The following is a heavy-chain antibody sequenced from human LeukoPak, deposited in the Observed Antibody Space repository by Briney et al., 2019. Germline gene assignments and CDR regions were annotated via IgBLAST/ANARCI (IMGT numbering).Heavy chain of an antibody. D-gene: IGHD3-10*01. CDR3: ARARPYYYGSGSNYYYYYMDV. CDR2: ITHSGST. V-gene: IGHV4-34*01. J-gene: IGHJ6*03. CDR1: GGSFSGYY. Sequence: SETLSLTCAVYGGSFSGYYWSWIRQPPGKGLEWMGEITHSGSTNYNPSLKSRVTISVDTSKNQFSLKLSSVTAADTAVYYCARARPYYYGSGSNYYYYYMDVWGKGTTVTVSS.